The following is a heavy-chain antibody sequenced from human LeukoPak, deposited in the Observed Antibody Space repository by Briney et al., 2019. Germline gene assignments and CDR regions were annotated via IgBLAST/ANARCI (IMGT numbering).Heavy chain of an antibody. J-gene: IGHJ4*02. CDR2: IYHSGST. CDR1: GGSVSSGSYY. V-gene: IGHV4-61*01. D-gene: IGHD6-19*01. Sequence: PSETLSLTCTVSGGSVSSGSYYWSWIRQPPGTGLEWIGYIYHSGSTNYNPSLKSRVTISVDTSKNQFSLKLSSVTAADTAVYYCARASGGYSSGWYLDYWGQGTLVTVSS. CDR3: ARASGGYSSGWYLDY.